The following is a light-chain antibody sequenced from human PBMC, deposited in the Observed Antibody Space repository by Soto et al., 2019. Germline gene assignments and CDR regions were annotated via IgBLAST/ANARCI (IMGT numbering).Light chain of an antibody. Sequence: EIVLTQSPGTRSLSKGEGATLSCRASQNIGTYLAWYQHKPGQAPSVLIFGASTRANGVPDRFSGSRSGPDFTLTISSLEPEDFAVYYCQQYGSSHWTFGQGTNVDI. CDR1: QNIGTY. CDR2: GAS. J-gene: IGKJ1*01. CDR3: QQYGSSHWT. V-gene: IGKV3-20*01.